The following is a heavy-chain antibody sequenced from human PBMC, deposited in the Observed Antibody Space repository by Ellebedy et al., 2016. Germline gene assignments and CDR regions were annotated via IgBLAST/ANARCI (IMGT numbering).Heavy chain of an antibody. V-gene: IGHV3-9*01. D-gene: IGHD3-3*01. CDR1: GFAFNDYA. J-gene: IGHJ4*02. CDR2: ISWNSASI. Sequence: SLKISCAASGFAFNDYAMHWVRQAPGKGLEWVSGISWNSASIGYATSVRGRFTISRDNAKSSLYLQMDNLRGDDTAFYYCAKDLNDFWGGGGTQYFDYWGQGSLVTVSS. CDR3: AKDLNDFWGGGGTQYFDY.